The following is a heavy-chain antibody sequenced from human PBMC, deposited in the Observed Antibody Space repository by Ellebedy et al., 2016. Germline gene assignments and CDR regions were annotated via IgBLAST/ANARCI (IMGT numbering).Heavy chain of an antibody. Sequence: SVKVSXXASGGTFSSYAISWVRQAPGQGLEWMGRIIPILGIANYAQKFQGRVTITADKSTSTAYMELSSLRSEDTAVYYCARDEATPGELHRRGSGYGMDVWGQGTTVTVSS. CDR3: ARDEATPGELHRRGSGYGMDV. CDR1: GGTFSSYA. D-gene: IGHD1-26*01. V-gene: IGHV1-69*04. J-gene: IGHJ6*02. CDR2: IIPILGIA.